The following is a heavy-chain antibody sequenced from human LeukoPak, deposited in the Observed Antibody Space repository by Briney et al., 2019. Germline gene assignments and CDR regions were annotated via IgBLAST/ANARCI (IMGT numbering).Heavy chain of an antibody. D-gene: IGHD3-10*01. CDR2: INHSGST. CDR1: GGSFSGYY. J-gene: IGHJ6*03. Sequence: SETLSLTRAVYGGSFSGYYLSGIRQPPGKGLEWIGEINHSGSTNYNPSLKSRVTISVDTSKNQFSLKLSSVTAADTAVYYCARGLKRKVRGASPPYYMYARGKGTTVTVSS. V-gene: IGHV4-34*01. CDR3: ARGLKRKVRGASPPYYMYA.